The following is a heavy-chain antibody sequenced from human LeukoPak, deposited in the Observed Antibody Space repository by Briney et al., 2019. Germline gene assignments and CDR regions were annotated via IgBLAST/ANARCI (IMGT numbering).Heavy chain of an antibody. CDR1: GFTFSSYA. D-gene: IGHD4-11*01. V-gene: IGHV3-30-3*01. CDR3: ARGITVTTMFFDY. Sequence: GGSLRPSCAASGFTFSSYAMHWVRQAPGKGLEWVAVISYDGSNKYYADSVKGRFTISRDNSKNTLYLQMNSLRAEDTAVYYCARGITVTTMFFDYWGQGTLVTVSS. CDR2: ISYDGSNK. J-gene: IGHJ4*02.